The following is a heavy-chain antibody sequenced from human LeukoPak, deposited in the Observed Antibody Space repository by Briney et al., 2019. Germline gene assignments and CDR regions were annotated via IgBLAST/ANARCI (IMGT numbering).Heavy chain of an antibody. Sequence: SETLSLTCTVSGGSISSYYWSWIRQPPGKGLEWIGYSYHSGSSNYNPSLKSRVTMSVDTSKNQFSLKLRSVTAADTAVYYCARVQQWLVTPEEVYYFDYWGQGTLVTVSS. CDR2: SYHSGSS. CDR1: GGSISSYY. J-gene: IGHJ4*02. CDR3: ARVQQWLVTPEEVYYFDY. V-gene: IGHV4-59*01. D-gene: IGHD6-19*01.